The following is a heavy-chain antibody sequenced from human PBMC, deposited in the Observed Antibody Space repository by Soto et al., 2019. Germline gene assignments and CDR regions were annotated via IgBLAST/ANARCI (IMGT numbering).Heavy chain of an antibody. CDR3: ARAKAPLYSSSWYWFDP. D-gene: IGHD6-13*01. J-gene: IGHJ5*02. CDR2: IYYSGST. V-gene: IGHV4-39*07. CDR1: GGSITSSSYY. Sequence: SETLSLTCTVSGGSITSSSYYWGWIRQPPGKGLEWIGSIYYSGSTNYNPSLKSRVTISVDTSKNQFSLKLSSVTAADTAVYYCARAKAPLYSSSWYWFDPWGQGTLVTVSS.